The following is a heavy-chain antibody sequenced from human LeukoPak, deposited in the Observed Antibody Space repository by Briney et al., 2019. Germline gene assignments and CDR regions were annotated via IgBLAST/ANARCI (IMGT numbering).Heavy chain of an antibody. Sequence: PGGSLRLSCVASGFTFSSDAMHWVRQTPGKGLEWVAVISYDGNEKYQVDSVKGRFTISRDNAKNSLNVQMSSLRAEDTALYYCARTHVRRVRGLQEFYYYMDVWGKGTTVTVSS. CDR1: GFTFSSDA. J-gene: IGHJ6*03. V-gene: IGHV3-30-3*01. D-gene: IGHD3-10*01. CDR3: ARTHVRRVRGLQEFYYYMDV. CDR2: ISYDGNEK.